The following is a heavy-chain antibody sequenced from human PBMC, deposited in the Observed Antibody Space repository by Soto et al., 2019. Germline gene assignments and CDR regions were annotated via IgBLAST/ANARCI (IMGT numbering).Heavy chain of an antibody. D-gene: IGHD4-4*01. CDR2: ITNSGST. V-gene: IGHV4-34*01. J-gene: IGHJ4*02. CDR3: ARSMALTTVGYFDY. Sequence: SETLSLTCAVYGGSFSGYYWSWILQPPGKGLEWIGEITNSGSTNDNPSLKSRLTISVDTSKNQFSLKLSSVTAADTAVYYCARSMALTTVGYFDYWGQGTLVTVPS. CDR1: GGSFSGYY.